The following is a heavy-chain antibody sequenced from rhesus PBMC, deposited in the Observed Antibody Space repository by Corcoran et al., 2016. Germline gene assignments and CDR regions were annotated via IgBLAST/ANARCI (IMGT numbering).Heavy chain of an antibody. CDR1: GFTFSKYW. Sequence: EVQLVESGGGLVQPGGSLRLSCAASGFTFSKYWMSWVHQAPGKGLDWVGRIKNKAVGGTAAYAESVKGRFTISRDDSKNTLYLQMNSLKTEDTAVYYCTSLQWELRFDYWGQGVLVTVSS. D-gene: IGHD1-44*02. CDR2: IKNKAVGGTA. V-gene: IGHV3-16*02. CDR3: TSLQWELRFDY. J-gene: IGHJ4*01.